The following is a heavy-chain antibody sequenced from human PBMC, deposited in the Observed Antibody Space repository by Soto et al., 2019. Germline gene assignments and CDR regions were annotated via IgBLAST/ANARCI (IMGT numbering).Heavy chain of an antibody. D-gene: IGHD3-9*01. CDR1: GGSISSGDYY. V-gene: IGHV4-30-4*01. CDR3: ARGGYDILTGYYASIDY. CDR2: IYYSGST. Sequence: QVQLQESGPGLVKPSQTLSLTCTVSGGSISSGDYYWSWIRQPPGKGLEWIGYIYYSGSTYYNPSLKSRVTISVDTSKNQFSLKLSSVTAADTAVYYCARGGYDILTGYYASIDYWGQGTLVTVSS. J-gene: IGHJ4*02.